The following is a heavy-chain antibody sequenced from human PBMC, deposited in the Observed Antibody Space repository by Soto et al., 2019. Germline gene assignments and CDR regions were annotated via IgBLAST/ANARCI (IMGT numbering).Heavy chain of an antibody. V-gene: IGHV1-58*01. Sequence: GASVKVSCKASGFTFTSSAVQWVRQARGQRLERIGWIVVGSGNTNYAQKFQERVTITRDMSTSTAYMELSSLRSEDTAVYYCAAATGYSSSWYYYGMDVWGQGTTVTVSS. CDR2: IVVGSGNT. CDR1: GFTFTSSA. J-gene: IGHJ6*02. CDR3: AAATGYSSSWYYYGMDV. D-gene: IGHD6-13*01.